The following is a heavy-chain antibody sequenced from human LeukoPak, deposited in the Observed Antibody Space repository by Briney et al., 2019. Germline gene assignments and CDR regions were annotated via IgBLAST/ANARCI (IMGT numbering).Heavy chain of an antibody. V-gene: IGHV7-4-1*02. Sequence: GASVKVSCKASGYTFTSYAMNWVRQAPGQGLEWMGWINTNTGNPTYAQGFTGRFVFSLDTSVSTAYLQISSLKAEDTAVYYCARRLIVGATTGDAFDIWGQGTMVTVSS. CDR2: INTNTGNP. J-gene: IGHJ3*02. CDR3: ARRLIVGATTGDAFDI. D-gene: IGHD1-26*01. CDR1: GYTFTSYA.